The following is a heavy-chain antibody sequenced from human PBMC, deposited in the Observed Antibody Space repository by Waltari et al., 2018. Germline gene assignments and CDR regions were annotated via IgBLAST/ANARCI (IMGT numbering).Heavy chain of an antibody. CDR1: GYTFTSYG. CDR3: ATHGDYAYFDY. Sequence: QVQLVQSGAEVKKPGASVKVSCKASGYTFTSYGISWVRQAPGQGLEWMGGFDPEDGETIYAQKFQGRVTMTEDTSTDTAYMELSSLRSEDTAVYYCATHGDYAYFDYWGQGTLVTVSS. D-gene: IGHD4-17*01. CDR2: FDPEDGET. J-gene: IGHJ4*02. V-gene: IGHV1-24*01.